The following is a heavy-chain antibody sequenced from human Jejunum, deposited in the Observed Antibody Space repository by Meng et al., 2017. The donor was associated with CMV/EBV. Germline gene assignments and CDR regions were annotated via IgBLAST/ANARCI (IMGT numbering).Heavy chain of an antibody. J-gene: IGHJ6*02. D-gene: IGHD1-1*01. V-gene: IGHV3-23*01. Sequence: FTFSTYGRRWVRQAPGKGLEWVAGIYAGGTTYYADSVKGRFIISRDNSKNRVFLQMNSLRAEDTAVYYCAKDMRCRTTGHYNGMDVWGQGTAVTVSS. CDR2: IYAGGTT. CDR3: AKDMRCRTTGHYNGMDV. CDR1: FTFSTYG.